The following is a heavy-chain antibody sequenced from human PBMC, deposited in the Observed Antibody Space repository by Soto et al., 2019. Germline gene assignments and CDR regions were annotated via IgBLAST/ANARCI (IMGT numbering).Heavy chain of an antibody. CDR3: ARSPGEAVTALCYFDY. V-gene: IGHV1-2*04. J-gene: IGHJ4*02. CDR1: CYTFAGYY. CDR2: INPKSGGT. D-gene: IGHD2-21*02. Sequence: ASVKVSCKAFCYTFAGYYMNWVRQAPGQGLKWMGWINPKSGGTNYAQKFQGWVAMTRGTSISTAYMELSRLRSDDTAVYYCARSPGEAVTALCYFDYWRQGTLV.